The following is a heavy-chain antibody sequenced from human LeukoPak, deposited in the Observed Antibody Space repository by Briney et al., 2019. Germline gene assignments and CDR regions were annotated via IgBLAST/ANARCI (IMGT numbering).Heavy chain of an antibody. CDR2: MNPNSGNT. D-gene: IGHD3-22*01. CDR1: GYTFTSYD. V-gene: IGHV1-8*01. J-gene: IGHJ4*02. CDR3: AVLPRHSSSSGYYPYYFDY. Sequence: ASVKVSCKASGYTFTSYDINWVRQATGQGLEWMGWMNPNSGNTGYAQKFQGRVTMTRNTSISTAYMELSSLRSEDTAVYYCAVLPRHSSSSGYYPYYFDYWGQGTLVTVSS.